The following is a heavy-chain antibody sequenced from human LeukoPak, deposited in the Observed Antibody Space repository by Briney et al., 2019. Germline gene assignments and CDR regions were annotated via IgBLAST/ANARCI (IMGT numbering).Heavy chain of an antibody. CDR2: IYYSGNT. Sequence: SETLSLTCTVSGGSISSYYWSWIRQPPGKGLEWIGYIYYSGNTDYNPSLKSRVTISVDTSKDHFSLQLSSVTAADTAVYYCARTYYYDSGGYYFPNGMDVWGQGTTVTVFS. D-gene: IGHD3-22*01. V-gene: IGHV4-59*01. CDR1: GGSISSYY. J-gene: IGHJ6*02. CDR3: ARTYYYDSGGYYFPNGMDV.